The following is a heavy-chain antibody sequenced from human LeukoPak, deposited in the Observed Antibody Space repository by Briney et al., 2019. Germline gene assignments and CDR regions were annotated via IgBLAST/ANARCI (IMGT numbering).Heavy chain of an antibody. CDR2: IYHTGST. D-gene: IGHD3-22*01. CDR3: ASAGASSGYSPLHY. CDR1: GGSISNYY. V-gene: IGHV4-59*01. Sequence: SETLSLTCTVSGGSISNYYWSWIRQPPGKGLECIGYIYHTGSTSYNPSLKSQVTISVDTSKNQFSLKLSSVTGADTAVYYCASAGASSGYSPLHYWGQGTLVTVSS. J-gene: IGHJ4*02.